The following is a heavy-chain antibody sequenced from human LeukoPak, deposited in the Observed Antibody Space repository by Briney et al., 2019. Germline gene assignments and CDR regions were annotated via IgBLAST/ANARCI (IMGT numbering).Heavy chain of an antibody. Sequence: GGSLKLSCAASGFTFSGSAMHWVRQASGKGLEWVGRIRSKANSYATAYAASVKGRFTISRDDSKNTAYLQMNSLKTEDTAVYYCTRHYYGSGSYYKWDYYYYGMDVWGQGTTVTVSS. J-gene: IGHJ6*02. CDR2: IRSKANSYAT. V-gene: IGHV3-73*01. D-gene: IGHD3-10*01. CDR1: GFTFSGSA. CDR3: TRHYYGSGSYYKWDYYYYGMDV.